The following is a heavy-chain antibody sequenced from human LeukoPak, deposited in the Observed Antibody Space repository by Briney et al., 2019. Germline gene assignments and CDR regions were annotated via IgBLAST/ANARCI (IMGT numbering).Heavy chain of an antibody. D-gene: IGHD6-13*01. CDR2: IRYDGSNK. Sequence: GGSLRLSCAASGFTFSSYGMHWVRQAPGKGLEWVAFIRYDGSNKYYADSVKGRFTISRDNSKNTLYLQMNSLRAEDTAVYYCATLPRSSSLVDYWGQGTLVTVSS. CDR1: GFTFSSYG. CDR3: ATLPRSSSLVDY. V-gene: IGHV3-30*02. J-gene: IGHJ4*02.